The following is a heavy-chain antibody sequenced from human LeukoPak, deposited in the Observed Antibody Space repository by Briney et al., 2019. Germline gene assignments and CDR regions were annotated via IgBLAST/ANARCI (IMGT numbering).Heavy chain of an antibody. V-gene: IGHV3-48*03. CDR2: ISSTGYTI. D-gene: IGHD3-10*01. CDR3: ARDRADGGSGGDPFDV. J-gene: IGHJ3*01. CDR1: GFTFSSYE. Sequence: GGSLRLSCAPSGFTFSSYEMNWVRQAPGRGLEWVSYISSTGYTIKYADSVKGRFTISRDNSKYSLFLQTNSLRGEDTAVYYCARDRADGGSGGDPFDVWGQGTMVTVSS.